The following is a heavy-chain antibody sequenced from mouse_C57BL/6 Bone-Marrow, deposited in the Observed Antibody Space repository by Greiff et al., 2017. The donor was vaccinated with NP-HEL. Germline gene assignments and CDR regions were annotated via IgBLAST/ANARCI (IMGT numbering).Heavy chain of an antibody. Sequence: EVQLQQSGPGLVKPSQSLSLTCSVTGYSITSGYYWNWIRQFPGNKLEWMGYISYDGSNNYNPSLKNRISITRDTSKNQFFLKLNSVTTEDTATYYCARDRTVVGAMDYWGQGTSVTVSS. CDR2: ISYDGSN. V-gene: IGHV3-6*01. D-gene: IGHD1-1*01. J-gene: IGHJ4*01. CDR3: ARDRTVVGAMDY. CDR1: GYSITSGYY.